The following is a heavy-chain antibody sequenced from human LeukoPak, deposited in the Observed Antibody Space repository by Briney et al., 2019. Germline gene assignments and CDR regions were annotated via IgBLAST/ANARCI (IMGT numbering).Heavy chain of an antibody. J-gene: IGHJ4*02. Sequence: GGSLRLSCAASGFTFSHYAMSWVRQAPGKGLEWVSAISGSGGSTYYADSVKGRFTISRDNSKNTLYLQMNSLRAEDTAVYYCAKDLSEWELQGSFDYWGQGTLVTVSS. D-gene: IGHD1-26*01. CDR2: ISGSGGST. CDR1: GFTFSHYA. V-gene: IGHV3-23*01. CDR3: AKDLSEWELQGSFDY.